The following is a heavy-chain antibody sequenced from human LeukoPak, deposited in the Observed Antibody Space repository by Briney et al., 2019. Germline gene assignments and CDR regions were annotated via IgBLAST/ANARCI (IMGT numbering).Heavy chain of an antibody. V-gene: IGHV3-33*01. CDR3: ARRGDGYNYYFDY. CDR2: IWYDGSNK. Sequence: GGSLRLSCAASGFTFSSYGMHWVRQAPGKGLEWVAVIWYDGSNKYYADSVKGRFTISRDNSKNTLYLRMNSLRAEDTAVYYCARRGDGYNYYFDYWGQGTLVTVSS. D-gene: IGHD5-24*01. CDR1: GFTFSSYG. J-gene: IGHJ4*02.